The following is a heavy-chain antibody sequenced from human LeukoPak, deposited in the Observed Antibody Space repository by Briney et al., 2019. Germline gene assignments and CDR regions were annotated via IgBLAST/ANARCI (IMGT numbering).Heavy chain of an antibody. CDR2: VHLDGRT. CDR1: GGSVTSTNC. V-gene: IGHV4-4*02. CDR3: AREGGFYLPLDY. Sequence: SETLSLTCDVSGGSVTSTNCWTWVRQPPGKGLEWIGEVHLDGRTSYNPSLKSRLIMSVALPENHIFLKLTSVTAADTAVYYCAREGGFYLPLDYSGQGTLVTVPS. J-gene: IGHJ4*02. D-gene: IGHD3-3*01.